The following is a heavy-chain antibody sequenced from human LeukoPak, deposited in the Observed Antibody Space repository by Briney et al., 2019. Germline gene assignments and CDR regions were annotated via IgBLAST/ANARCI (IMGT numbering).Heavy chain of an antibody. CDR1: GYTFTSYD. V-gene: IGHV1-8*01. D-gene: IGHD3-22*01. CDR3: ARMSYYDSSGDNWFDP. J-gene: IGHJ5*02. CDR2: MNPNSGNT. Sequence: GASVKVSCKASGYTFTSYDINWVRQATGQGLEWMGWMNPNSGNTGYAQKFQGRVTMTRDTSISTAYMELSSLRSDDTAVYYCARMSYYDSSGDNWFDPWGQGTLVTVSS.